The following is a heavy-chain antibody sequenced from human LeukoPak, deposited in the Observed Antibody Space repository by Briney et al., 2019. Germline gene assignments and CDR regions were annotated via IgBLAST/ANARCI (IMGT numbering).Heavy chain of an antibody. V-gene: IGHV4-59*12. D-gene: IGHD3-10*01. CDR1: GGSISSYY. J-gene: IGHJ5*02. CDR2: IYYSGST. CDR3: ARKQVLLWFGELLNWFDP. Sequence: SETLSLTCTVSGGSISSYYWSWIRQPPGKGLEWIGYIYYSGSTNYNPSLKSRVTISVDTSKNQFSLKLSSVTAADTAVYYCARKQVLLWFGELLNWFDPWGQGTLVTVSS.